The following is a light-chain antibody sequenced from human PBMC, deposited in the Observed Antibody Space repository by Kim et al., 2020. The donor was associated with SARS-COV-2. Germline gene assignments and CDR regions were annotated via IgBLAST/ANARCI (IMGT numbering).Light chain of an antibody. V-gene: IGLV3-1*01. CDR2: QDS. Sequence: VSPGQTVSISCSGDKLGDKDVCWYQQKPGQSPVLVIYQDSKRPSGIPERFSGSNSGNTATLTISGTQAMDEADYYCQAWDSSTAVFGGGTQLTVL. CDR1: KLGDKD. J-gene: IGLJ3*02. CDR3: QAWDSSTAV.